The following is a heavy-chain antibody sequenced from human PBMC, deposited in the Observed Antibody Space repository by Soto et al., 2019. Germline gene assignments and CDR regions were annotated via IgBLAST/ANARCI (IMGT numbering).Heavy chain of an antibody. CDR2: IYYSGST. J-gene: IGHJ4*02. Sequence: SETLSLTCTVSGGSISRGGYYWSWIRQHPGKGLEWIGYIYYSGSTYYNPSLKSRVTISVDTSKNQFSLKLSSVTAADTAVYYCARGSGYSYGRYYFDYWGQGTLVTVSS. V-gene: IGHV4-31*03. D-gene: IGHD5-18*01. CDR1: GGSISRGGYY. CDR3: ARGSGYSYGRYYFDY.